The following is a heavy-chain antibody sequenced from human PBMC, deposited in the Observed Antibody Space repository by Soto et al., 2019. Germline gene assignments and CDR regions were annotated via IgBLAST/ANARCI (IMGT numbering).Heavy chain of an antibody. D-gene: IGHD6-13*01. CDR2: IHWYDDK. CDR1: GFSLSTSGVG. CDR3: PHTRCSSCHFPY. J-gene: IGHJ4*02. V-gene: IGHV2-5*01. Sequence: QITLKESGPTLVKPTQTLTLTCTFSGFSLSTSGVGVGWIRQPPGKALEWLALIHWYDDKRYSPSLKSRLTIINDTSNHQVVLTITNMDPVHTATYYFPHTRCSSCHFPYSGQGTLVTLSS.